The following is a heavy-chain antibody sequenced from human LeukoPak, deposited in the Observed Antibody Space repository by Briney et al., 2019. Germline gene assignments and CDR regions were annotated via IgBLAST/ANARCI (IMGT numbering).Heavy chain of an antibody. J-gene: IGHJ4*02. CDR2: INHSGNT. V-gene: IGHV4-34*01. CDR3: ARDRPDDYVWGSYHYSDY. D-gene: IGHD3-16*02. CDR1: GGSFSGFS. Sequence: SETLSLTCAVYGGSFSGFSWTWIRQPPGKGLEWIGEINHSGNTNYNPSLKSRVSISVDTSKNQFSLKLSSVTAADTAVYYCARDRPDDYVWGSYHYSDYWGQGILVTVSS.